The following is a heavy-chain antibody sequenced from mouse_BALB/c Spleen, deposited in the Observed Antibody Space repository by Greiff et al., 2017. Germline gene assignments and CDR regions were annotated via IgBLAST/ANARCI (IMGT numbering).Heavy chain of an antibody. CDR1: GDSITSGY. CDR3: ARGGDDYDVAWFAY. V-gene: IGHV3-8*02. D-gene: IGHD2-4*01. Sequence: EVKLVESGPSLVKPSPTLSLTCSVTGDSITSGYWNWIRKFPGHKLEYMGYISYSGSTYYNPSLKSRISITRDTSKNQYYLQLNSVTTEDTATYYCARGGDDYDVAWFAYWGQGTLVTVSA. J-gene: IGHJ3*01. CDR2: ISYSGST.